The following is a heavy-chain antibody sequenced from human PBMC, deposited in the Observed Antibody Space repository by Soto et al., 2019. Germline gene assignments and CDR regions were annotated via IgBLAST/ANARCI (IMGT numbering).Heavy chain of an antibody. J-gene: IGHJ4*02. D-gene: IGHD2-15*01. CDR2: ISYDGSNK. V-gene: IGHV3-30-3*01. Sequence: QVQLVESGGGVVQPGRSLRLSCAASGFTFSSYAMHWVRQAPGKGLEWVAVISYDGSNKYYADSVKGRFTISRDNSKNTLYLQMNSLRAEDTAVYYCATPSLGYCSGGSCYSDYYFDYWGQGTLVTVSS. CDR3: ATPSLGYCSGGSCYSDYYFDY. CDR1: GFTFSSYA.